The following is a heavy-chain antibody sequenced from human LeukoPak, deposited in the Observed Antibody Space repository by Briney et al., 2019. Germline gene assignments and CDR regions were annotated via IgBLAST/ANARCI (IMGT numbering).Heavy chain of an antibody. Sequence: GGSLRLSCAASGFTFSSYAMSWVRQAPGKGLEWVSAISGSGGSTYYADSVKGRFTISRDNAKNSLYLQMNSLRDEDTAVYYCARDLRLGELSLSDFDYWGQGTLVTVSS. V-gene: IGHV3-23*01. CDR2: ISGSGGST. J-gene: IGHJ4*02. D-gene: IGHD3-16*02. CDR1: GFTFSSYA. CDR3: ARDLRLGELSLSDFDY.